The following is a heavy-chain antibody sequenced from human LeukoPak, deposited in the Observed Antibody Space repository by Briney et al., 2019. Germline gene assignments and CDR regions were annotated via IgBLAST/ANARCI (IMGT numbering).Heavy chain of an antibody. Sequence: GESLKISCKTSGYSFTSYWIGWVRQMPGKGLEWMGIIYPGDSDTRYSPSFQGQVAISADKSISTAYLQWSSLKASDTAMYYCARLEDIVVVPAADNWFDPWGQGTLVTVSS. J-gene: IGHJ5*02. CDR2: IYPGDSDT. D-gene: IGHD2-2*01. V-gene: IGHV5-51*01. CDR3: ARLEDIVVVPAADNWFDP. CDR1: GYSFTSYW.